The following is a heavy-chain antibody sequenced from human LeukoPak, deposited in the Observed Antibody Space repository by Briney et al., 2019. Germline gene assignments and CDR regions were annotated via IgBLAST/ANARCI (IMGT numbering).Heavy chain of an antibody. CDR3: ARVGSVSDFNTHTKFDP. J-gene: IGHJ5*02. Sequence: ASVKVSCKASGYTFTGYYMFWVRQAPGQGLEWMGGIIPIFGTANYAQKFQGRVTITTDESTSTAYMELSSLRSEDTAVYYCARVGSVSDFNTHTKFDPWGQGTLVTVSS. V-gene: IGHV1-69*05. CDR1: GYTFTGYY. CDR2: IIPIFGTA. D-gene: IGHD5/OR15-5a*01.